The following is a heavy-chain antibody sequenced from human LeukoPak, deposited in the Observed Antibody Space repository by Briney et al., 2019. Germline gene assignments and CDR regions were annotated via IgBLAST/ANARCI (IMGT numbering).Heavy chain of an antibody. D-gene: IGHD5-18*01. J-gene: IGHJ4*02. CDR2: ITDNGINT. CDR1: GFTFSSYA. V-gene: IGHV3-23*01. Sequence: GGSLRLSCAASGFTFSSYAMSWVRQAPGKGLEWVSSITDNGINTYYIDSVKGRFTISRDNSKNTLYLQMNSLRAEDTAVYYCARVSPLYSFDYRYFDYWGQGTLVTASS. CDR3: ARVSPLYSFDYRYFDY.